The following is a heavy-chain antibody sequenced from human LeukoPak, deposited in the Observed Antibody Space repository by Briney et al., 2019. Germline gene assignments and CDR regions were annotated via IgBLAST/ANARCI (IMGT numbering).Heavy chain of an antibody. Sequence: GGSLRLSCAASGFTFSGSAMHWVRQASGKGLEWVGRIRSKANSYATAYAASVKGRFTISRDDSKNTAYLQMNSLKTKDTAVYYCTRSWTTDAFDIWGQGTMVTVSS. V-gene: IGHV3-73*01. J-gene: IGHJ3*02. CDR1: GFTFSGSA. CDR2: IRSKANSYAT. CDR3: TRSWTTDAFDI. D-gene: IGHD1-1*01.